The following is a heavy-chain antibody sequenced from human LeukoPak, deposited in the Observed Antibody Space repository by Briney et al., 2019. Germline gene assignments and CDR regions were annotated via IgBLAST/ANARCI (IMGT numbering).Heavy chain of an antibody. CDR2: INPNSGGT. Sequence: GASVKVSCKASGYTFTGYCMHWVRQPPGQGLEWMGWINPNSGGTNYAQKFQDRVTMTRDTSIITAYMELRRLTSDDTAVYYCVRELQPPTQTTGYFDLWGRGTLVTVSS. CDR3: VRELQPPTQTTGYFDL. J-gene: IGHJ2*01. D-gene: IGHD1-14*01. V-gene: IGHV1-2*02. CDR1: GYTFTGYC.